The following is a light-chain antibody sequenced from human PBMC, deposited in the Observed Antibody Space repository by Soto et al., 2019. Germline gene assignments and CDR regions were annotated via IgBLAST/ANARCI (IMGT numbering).Light chain of an antibody. V-gene: IGKV3-20*01. CDR2: GIS. J-gene: IGKJ1*01. CDR3: QQYSTSPLT. Sequence: EIVLTQSPGTLSLSPGERATLSCRASQSVSSSYLAWYQQKPGQAPTLLIYGISSRATGIQDRFSGSGSGTDFTLTIIILEPEYFAVYYCQQYSTSPLTFGQGTKVEIK. CDR1: QSVSSSY.